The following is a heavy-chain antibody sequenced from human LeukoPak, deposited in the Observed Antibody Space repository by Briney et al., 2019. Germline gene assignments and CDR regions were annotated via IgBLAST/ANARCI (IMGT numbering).Heavy chain of an antibody. J-gene: IGHJ4*02. CDR3: AKVVVGSSGWYYFDY. D-gene: IGHD6-19*01. CDR1: GFTFSSYA. CDR2: ITGSGGSA. Sequence: GGSLRLSCAASGFTFSSYAMSWVRQAPGKGLEWVSAITGSGGSAYYADSVKGRFTISRDNSKNTLFLQMNSLRAEDTAVYYCAKVVVGSSGWYYFDYWGQGTLATVSS. V-gene: IGHV3-23*01.